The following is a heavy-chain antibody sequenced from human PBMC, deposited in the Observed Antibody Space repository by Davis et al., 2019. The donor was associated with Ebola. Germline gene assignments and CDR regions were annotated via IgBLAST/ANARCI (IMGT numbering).Heavy chain of an antibody. CDR2: INHSGST. CDR1: GGSFSGYY. CDR3: ARPRYFDWLSDLYYYGMDV. J-gene: IGHJ6*02. V-gene: IGHV4-34*01. Sequence: SETLSLTCAVYGGSFSGYYWSWIRQPPGKGLEWIGEINHSGSTNYNPSLKSRVTISVDTSKNQFSLKLSSVTAADTAVYYCARPRYFDWLSDLYYYGMDVWGQGTTVTVSS. D-gene: IGHD3-9*01.